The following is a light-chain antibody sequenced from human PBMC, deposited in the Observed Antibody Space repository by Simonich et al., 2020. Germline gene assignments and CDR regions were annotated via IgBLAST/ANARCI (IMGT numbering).Light chain of an antibody. V-gene: IGKV4-1*01. CDR3: QQYYSTPYT. J-gene: IGKJ2*01. Sequence: DIVMTQSPDSLAVSLGERATINCKSSQSVLYSSNNKNYLAWYQQKPGQPPKLLIYWASTPEPGVPDRFSGSCSGTDFTLTISSLQAEDVAVYYCQQYYSTPYTFGQGTKLEIK. CDR2: WAS. CDR1: QSVLYSSNNKNY.